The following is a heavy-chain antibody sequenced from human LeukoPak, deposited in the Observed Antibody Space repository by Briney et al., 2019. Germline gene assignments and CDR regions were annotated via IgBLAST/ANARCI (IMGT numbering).Heavy chain of an antibody. CDR2: INANSGDT. D-gene: IGHD3-10*01. CDR1: AYSFTGYF. J-gene: IGHJ4*02. CDR3: ARDFSWGVDS. Sequence: PGASVKVSCKTSAYSFTGYFFHWIRQAPGQGLGWMGWINANSGDTNYAQQFQGRLTMTRDRSISTVYMELSRLRTDDTAVYYCARDFSWGVDSWGQGTLVTVSS. V-gene: IGHV1-2*02.